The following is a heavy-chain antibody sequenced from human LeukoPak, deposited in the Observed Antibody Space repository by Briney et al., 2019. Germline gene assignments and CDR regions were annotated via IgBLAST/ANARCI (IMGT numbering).Heavy chain of an antibody. Sequence: PSQTLSLTCTVSGGSISSGGYYWSWIRQHPGKGLEWIGYIYYSGSTYYNPSLKSRVTISVDTSKNQFSLKLSSVTAADTAVYYCARHKVPLVNAFDIWGQGTMVTVSS. V-gene: IGHV4-31*03. CDR2: IYYSGST. CDR1: GGSISSGGYY. J-gene: IGHJ3*02. D-gene: IGHD3-9*01. CDR3: ARHKVPLVNAFDI.